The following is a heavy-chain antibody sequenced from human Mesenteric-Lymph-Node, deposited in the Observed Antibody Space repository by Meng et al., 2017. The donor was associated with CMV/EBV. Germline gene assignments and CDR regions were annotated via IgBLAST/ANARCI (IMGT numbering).Heavy chain of an antibody. D-gene: IGHD1-26*01. Sequence: GGSLRLSCKGSGYSFSSYWIGWVRQMPGKGLEWMGVIYPDDSNTRYSPSFQGQVTISADESISTAYLQWSSLKASDTAMYYCARQNTGGYPDYWGQGTLVTVSS. CDR3: ARQNTGGYPDY. J-gene: IGHJ4*02. CDR1: GYSFSSYW. V-gene: IGHV5-51*01. CDR2: IYPDDSNT.